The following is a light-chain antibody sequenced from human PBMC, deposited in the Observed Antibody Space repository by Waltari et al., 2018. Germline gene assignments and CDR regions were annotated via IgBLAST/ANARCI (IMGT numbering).Light chain of an antibody. CDR3: QQYNSFPAT. CDR1: QNIFNS. J-gene: IGKJ1*01. CDR2: EAS. V-gene: IGKV1-5*01. Sequence: DVQMTQSPSTLSAAVGDRVSITCRANQNIFNSLAWFQHKPGKAPELLIYEASSLQVGVPSRFRGSGSGTQFTLTIDSLQPDDYATYYCQQYNSFPATFGQGTKVVIK.